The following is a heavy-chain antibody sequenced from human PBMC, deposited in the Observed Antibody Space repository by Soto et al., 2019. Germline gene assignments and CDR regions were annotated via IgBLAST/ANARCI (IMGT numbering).Heavy chain of an antibody. J-gene: IGHJ6*02. Sequence: PSETLSLTCGVYGGSFSGYIWTWIRQSPGKGLQWIGQINHSGSSYYNPSLKSRVTISLLSSSDRFSLELSSVTAADTAVYYCARHLTYCSAGSCYSDFPYYGMDVWGPGTTVTVS. CDR1: GGSFSGYI. CDR3: ARHLTYCSAGSCYSDFPYYGMDV. CDR2: INHSGSS. D-gene: IGHD2-15*01. V-gene: IGHV4-34*01.